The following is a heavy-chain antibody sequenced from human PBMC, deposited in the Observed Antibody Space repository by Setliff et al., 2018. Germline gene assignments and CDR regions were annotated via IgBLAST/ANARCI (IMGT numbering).Heavy chain of an antibody. J-gene: IGHJ4*02. CDR2: IWPGDSDT. V-gene: IGHV5-51*01. D-gene: IGHD5-12*01. CDR1: GFRFTSHW. CDR3: ARRADGYDDFFDS. Sequence: GESLKISCQGSGFRFTSHWIGWVRQMPGKGLEWMGLIWPGDSDTKYSPSFQGRVTISADKSINTAYLEWSSLQASDTAMYYCARRADGYDDFFDSWGQGTLVTVSS.